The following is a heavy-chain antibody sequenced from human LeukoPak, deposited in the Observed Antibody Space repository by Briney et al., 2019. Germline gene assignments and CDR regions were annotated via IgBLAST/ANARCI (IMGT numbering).Heavy chain of an antibody. CDR2: ISASGVTS. CDR1: GFNFDTYG. Sequence: GGSLRLSCAASGFNFDTYGLSWVRQAPGKGLEWVSSISASGVTSESADSIKGRFTISRDNSKNTLYLQMNSLRAEDTAVYYCARDLSWGSYTSWGQGTLVTVSS. J-gene: IGHJ4*02. D-gene: IGHD3-16*01. V-gene: IGHV3-23*01. CDR3: ARDLSWGSYTS.